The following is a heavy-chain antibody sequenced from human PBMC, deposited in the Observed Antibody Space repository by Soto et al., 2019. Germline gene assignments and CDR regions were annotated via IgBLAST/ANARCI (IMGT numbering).Heavy chain of an antibody. CDR1: GFTFSSYA. D-gene: IGHD4-17*01. CDR2: ISYDGSNK. CDR3: ARDFIDYGENLDWYFDL. J-gene: IGHJ2*01. Sequence: QVQLVESGGGVVQPGRSLRLSCAASGFTFSSYAMHWVRQAPGKGLEWVAGISYDGSNKYYADSVKGRFTISRDNSKNRLYLQMNSLRAEDTAVYYCARDFIDYGENLDWYFDLWGRGTLVTVSS. V-gene: IGHV3-30-3*01.